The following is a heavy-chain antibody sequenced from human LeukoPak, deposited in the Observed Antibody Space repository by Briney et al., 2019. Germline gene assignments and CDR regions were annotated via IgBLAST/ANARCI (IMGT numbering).Heavy chain of an antibody. CDR1: GFTFSSYS. D-gene: IGHD3-10*01. Sequence: GGSLRLSCAASGFTFSSYSMNWVRQAPGKGLEWVSSISSSSYIYYADSVKGRFTISRDNAKNSLYLQMNSLRAEDTAVYYCATAITMVRGNAFDIWGQGTLVTVSS. CDR2: ISSSSYI. J-gene: IGHJ3*02. CDR3: ATAITMVRGNAFDI. V-gene: IGHV3-21*01.